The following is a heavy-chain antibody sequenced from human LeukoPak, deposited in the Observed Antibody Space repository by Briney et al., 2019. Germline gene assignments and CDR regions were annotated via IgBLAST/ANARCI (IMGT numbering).Heavy chain of an antibody. Sequence: ASVKVSCKASGGTFSSYAISWVRQAPGQGLEWMGRIIPILGIANYAQKFQGRVTITADKSTSTAYMELSSLRSEDTAVYYCAKARTPSAPSFDYWGQGTLVTVSS. D-gene: IGHD1-14*01. CDR1: GGTFSSYA. CDR2: IIPILGIA. CDR3: AKARTPSAPSFDY. V-gene: IGHV1-69*04. J-gene: IGHJ4*02.